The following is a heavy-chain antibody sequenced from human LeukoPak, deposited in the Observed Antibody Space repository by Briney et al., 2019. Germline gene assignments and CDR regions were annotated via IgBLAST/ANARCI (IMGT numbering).Heavy chain of an antibody. CDR2: IYYSGKT. J-gene: IGHJ4*02. CDR3: ARHGSVAVALDY. V-gene: IGHV4-59*08. D-gene: IGHD6-19*01. Sequence: SETLSLTCTVSGGSINSFYWSWIWQPPGKGLEWIGYIYYSGKTNYNPSLKSRVTISVDASKNQFSLKLSSVTAADTAVYYCARHGSVAVALDYWGQGTLVTVSS. CDR1: GGSINSFY.